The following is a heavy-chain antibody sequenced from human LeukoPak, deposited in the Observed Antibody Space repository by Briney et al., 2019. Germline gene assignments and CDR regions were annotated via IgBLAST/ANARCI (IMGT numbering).Heavy chain of an antibody. Sequence: GGSLRLSCAASGFTFSSYTMNWVRQAPGKGLEWLSYITGSSSTIYYADSVKGRFTISRDNAKNSLYLQMNSLRAEDTAVYYCARDTVGAPDYWGQGTLVTVSS. CDR3: ARDTVGAPDY. V-gene: IGHV3-48*01. D-gene: IGHD1-26*01. J-gene: IGHJ4*02. CDR2: ITGSSSTI. CDR1: GFTFSSYT.